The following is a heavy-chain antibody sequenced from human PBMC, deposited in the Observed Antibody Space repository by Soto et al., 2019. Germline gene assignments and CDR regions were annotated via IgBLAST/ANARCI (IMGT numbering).Heavy chain of an antibody. Sequence: QITLKESGPSLVRPTETLTLTCTFSGFSLITGVGVGWVRQPPGKALEWLAVIFWDKNDYYRPSLQTRVTISHDTSEDEVVLTLTNMDHEDTATYFCTQIYGSGSWGWYFHSWGQGTLVTVSS. CDR3: TQIYGSGSWGWYFHS. D-gene: IGHD1-26*01. V-gene: IGHV2-5*02. CDR2: IFWDKND. J-gene: IGHJ4*02. CDR1: GFSLITGVG.